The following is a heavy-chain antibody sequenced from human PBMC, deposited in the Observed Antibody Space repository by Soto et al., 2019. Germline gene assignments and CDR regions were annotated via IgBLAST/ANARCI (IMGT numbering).Heavy chain of an antibody. V-gene: IGHV3-21*01. J-gene: IGHJ6*02. CDR2: ISSSSSYI. D-gene: IGHD4-17*01. Sequence: EVQLVESGGGLVKPGGSLRLSCAASVFTFSSYSMNWVRQAPGKGLEWVSSISSSSSYIYYADSVKGRFTISRDNAKNSLDMQMNSLRAEDTAVYYCARDAYGVPGSMDVWCQGTTVTVSS. CDR1: VFTFSSYS. CDR3: ARDAYGVPGSMDV.